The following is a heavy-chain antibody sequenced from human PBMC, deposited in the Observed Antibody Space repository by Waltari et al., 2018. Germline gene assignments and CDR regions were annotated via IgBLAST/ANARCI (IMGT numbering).Heavy chain of an antibody. Sequence: QLQLQESGPGLVKPSETLSLTCTVSGGSISSSSYYWGWIRQPPGKGLEWIGRIYYSGSTYYNPSLKSRVTISVDTSKNQFSLKLSSVTAADTAVYYCASPVDTAMVDDAFDIWGQGTMVTVSS. CDR1: GGSISSSSYY. D-gene: IGHD5-18*01. V-gene: IGHV4-39*01. J-gene: IGHJ3*02. CDR2: IYYSGST. CDR3: ASPVDTAMVDDAFDI.